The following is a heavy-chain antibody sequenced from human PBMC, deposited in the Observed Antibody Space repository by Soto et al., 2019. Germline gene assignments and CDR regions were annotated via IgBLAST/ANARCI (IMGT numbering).Heavy chain of an antibody. D-gene: IGHD2-15*01. CDR2: IYKSATT. V-gene: IGHV4-30-4*01. Sequence: SETLSLTCSVSGDPIPTVDYFWARIRQPPGQALEYIGYIYKSATTYYNPSFESRVAISLDTSKSQFSLNVTSVTAADTAVYFCARGRYCLTGRCFPNWFDSWGQGTLVTVSS. J-gene: IGHJ5*01. CDR3: ARGRYCLTGRCFPNWFDS. CDR1: GDPIPTVDYF.